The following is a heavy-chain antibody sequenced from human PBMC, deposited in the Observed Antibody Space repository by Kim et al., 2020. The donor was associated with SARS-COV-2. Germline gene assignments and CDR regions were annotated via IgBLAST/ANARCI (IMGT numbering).Heavy chain of an antibody. Sequence: TTEYAASVKGRFPISRDDSKSIAYLQMNSLKTEDTAVYYCTRVGYYYGMDVWGQGTTVTVSS. CDR2: TT. V-gene: IGHV3-49*02. CDR3: TRVGYYYGMDV. J-gene: IGHJ6*02.